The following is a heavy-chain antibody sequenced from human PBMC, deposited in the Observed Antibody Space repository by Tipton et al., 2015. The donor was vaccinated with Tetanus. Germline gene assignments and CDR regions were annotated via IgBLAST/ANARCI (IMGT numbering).Heavy chain of an antibody. CDR2: ISWNSGSI. V-gene: IGHV3-9*01. CDR1: GFTFDDYA. CDR3: AKDIGGLLWFGVDY. D-gene: IGHD3-10*01. J-gene: IGHJ4*02. Sequence: RSLRLSCAASGFTFDDYAMHWVRQAPGKGLEWVSGISWNSGSIGYADSVKGRFTISRDNAKNSLYLQMNSLRAEDTALYYCAKDIGGLLWFGVDYWGQGTLVTVSS.